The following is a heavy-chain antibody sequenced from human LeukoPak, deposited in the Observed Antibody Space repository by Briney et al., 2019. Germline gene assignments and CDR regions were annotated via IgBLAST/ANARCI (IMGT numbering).Heavy chain of an antibody. CDR2: IIPIFGTA. Sequence: ASVKVSCKASGGTLSSYAISWVRQAPGQGLEWMGRIIPIFGTANYAQKFQGRVTITTDESTSTAYVELSSLRSEDTAVYYCARDPYYYDSSGYYYGYWGQGTLVTVSS. CDR1: GGTLSSYA. D-gene: IGHD3-22*01. V-gene: IGHV1-69*05. J-gene: IGHJ4*02. CDR3: ARDPYYYDSSGYYYGY.